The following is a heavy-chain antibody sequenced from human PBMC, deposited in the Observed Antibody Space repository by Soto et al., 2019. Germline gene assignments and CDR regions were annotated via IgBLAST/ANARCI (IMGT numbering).Heavy chain of an antibody. Sequence: GGSLRLSCAASGFTFSSYSMNWVRQAPGKGLEWFSYISSSSSTIYYADSVNGRFTISRDNAKNSLYLQMNSLRAEDTAVYYCARDRLYCSGGSCYWGDAFDIWGQGTMVTVSS. CDR3: ARDRLYCSGGSCYWGDAFDI. D-gene: IGHD2-15*01. CDR1: GFTFSSYS. V-gene: IGHV3-48*01. J-gene: IGHJ3*02. CDR2: ISSSSSTI.